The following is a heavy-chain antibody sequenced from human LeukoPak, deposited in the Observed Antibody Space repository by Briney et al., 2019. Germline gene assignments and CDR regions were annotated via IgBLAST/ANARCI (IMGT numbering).Heavy chain of an antibody. CDR1: GCTFTSYA. CDR2: FDTEDGET. V-gene: IGHV1-24*01. Sequence: ASVKVSCKASGCTFTSYAISWVRQAPGQGLEWMGGFDTEDGETIYAQKFQGRVTMTEDTSTDTAYMELSSLRSEDTAVYYCAAALSYYYYRDVWGKGTTVTVSS. J-gene: IGHJ6*03. CDR3: AAALSYYYYRDV.